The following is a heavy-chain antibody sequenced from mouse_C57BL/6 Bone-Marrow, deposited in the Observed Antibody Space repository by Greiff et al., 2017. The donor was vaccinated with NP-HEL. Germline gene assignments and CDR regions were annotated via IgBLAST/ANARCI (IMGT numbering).Heavy chain of an antibody. Sequence: QVQLQQPGAELVKPGASVKVSCKASGYTFTSYWMHWVKQRPGQGLEWIGRIHPSDSDTNYNQKFKGKATLTVDKSSSTAYMQLTRLTSEGSAVYYCAEENSHNYGSTDYWGQGTTLTVSS. CDR2: IHPSDSDT. D-gene: IGHD1-1*01. V-gene: IGHV1-74*01. CDR3: AEENSHNYGSTDY. CDR1: GYTFTSYW. J-gene: IGHJ2*01.